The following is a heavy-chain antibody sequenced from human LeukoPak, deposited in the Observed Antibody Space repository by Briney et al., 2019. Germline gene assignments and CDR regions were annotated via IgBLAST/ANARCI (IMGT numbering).Heavy chain of an antibody. V-gene: IGHV3-48*03. CDR1: GFTFSSYE. Sequence: GGSLRLSCAASGFTFSSYEMKWVRQAPGKGLEWVLYISSSGSAIYYADSVKGRFTISRDNAKNSLYLQMNSLRAEDTAVYYCARLLTGVPDYWGQGTLVTVSS. CDR3: ARLLTGVPDY. CDR2: ISSSGSAI. D-gene: IGHD1-14*01. J-gene: IGHJ4*02.